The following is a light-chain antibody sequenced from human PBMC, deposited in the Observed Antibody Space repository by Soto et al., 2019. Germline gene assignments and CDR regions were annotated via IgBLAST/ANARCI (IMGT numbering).Light chain of an antibody. J-gene: IGKJ4*01. CDR3: QQYGSTPLT. Sequence: EIVLTQSPGTLSLSPGERATLSCRASQSVKNNYLVWYQQKPGQPPRFLIYDASTRATGTPGRFSGGGSGTDFTLTISRLEPEDFALYFYQQYGSTPLTFGGGTKVEIK. V-gene: IGKV3-20*01. CDR2: DAS. CDR1: QSVKNNY.